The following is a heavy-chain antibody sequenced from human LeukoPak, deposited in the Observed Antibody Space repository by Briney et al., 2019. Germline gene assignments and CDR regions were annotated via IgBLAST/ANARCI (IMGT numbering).Heavy chain of an antibody. CDR1: GFTFSSYA. D-gene: IGHD3-22*01. CDR2: ISYDGSNK. Sequence: GGSLRLSCAASGFTFSSYAMHWVRQAPGKGLEWVAVISYDGSNKYYADSVKGRFTISRDNSKNTLYLQMNSLKTEDTAVYYCTTTYYYDSSGYWGTPLYYYYGMDVWGQGTTVTVSS. J-gene: IGHJ6*02. V-gene: IGHV3-30-3*01. CDR3: TTTYYYDSSGYWGTPLYYYYGMDV.